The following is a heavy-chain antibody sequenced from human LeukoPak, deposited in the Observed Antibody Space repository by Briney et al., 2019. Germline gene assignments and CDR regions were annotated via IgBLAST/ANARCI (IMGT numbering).Heavy chain of an antibody. V-gene: IGHV3-23*01. D-gene: IGHD3-16*01. CDR2: ISGSGGST. CDR3: AKDLGGLYYYYYGMYV. CDR1: GFTFSSYA. Sequence: GGSLRLSCAASGFTFSSYAMSWVRQAPGKGLEWVSAISGSGGSTYYADSVKGRFTISRDNSKNTLYLQMNSLRAEDTAVYYCAKDLGGLYYYYYGMYVWGQGTTVTVSS. J-gene: IGHJ6*02.